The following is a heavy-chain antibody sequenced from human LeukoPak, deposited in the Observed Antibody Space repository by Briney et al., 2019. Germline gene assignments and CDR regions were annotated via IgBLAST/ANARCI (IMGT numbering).Heavy chain of an antibody. CDR3: AKDVLLWFGESPKAFDY. J-gene: IGHJ4*02. D-gene: IGHD3-10*01. CDR1: GFTFSSYA. V-gene: IGHV3-23*01. Sequence: GGSLRLSCAASGFTFSSYAMSWVRQAPGKGLEWVSAMSGSGYSTYYADSVKGRFTISRDNSENTLYLQMNSLRAEDTAVYYCAKDVLLWFGESPKAFDYWGQGTLVTVSS. CDR2: MSGSGYST.